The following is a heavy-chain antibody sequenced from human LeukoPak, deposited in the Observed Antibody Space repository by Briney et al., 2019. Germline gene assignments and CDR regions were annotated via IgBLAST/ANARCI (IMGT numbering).Heavy chain of an antibody. Sequence: GGSLRLSCTASGFTFSSYPFHWVRQARGKGLQWVAVIGYDGVNKFYTDSVKGRFTISRDDSKSTLYLQMDSLRADDTAVYYCARDFLRGAPDYLDLWGQGTLVTVSS. J-gene: IGHJ4*02. V-gene: IGHV3-30*04. CDR2: IGYDGVNK. CDR1: GFTFSSYP. CDR3: ARDFLRGAPDYLDL. D-gene: IGHD3-10*01.